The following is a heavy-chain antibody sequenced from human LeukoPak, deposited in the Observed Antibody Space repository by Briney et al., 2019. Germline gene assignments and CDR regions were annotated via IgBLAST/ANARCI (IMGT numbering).Heavy chain of an antibody. V-gene: IGHV3-21*06. CDR2: INPTSSSI. Sequence: GSLRLSCAASGLTFSDYSMNWVRQAPGKGLEWVSSINPTSSSIYYADAVKGRFTISRDNAGSSLFLQKNSLTAEDTAVYYCVRLRRNSDKSDYYYFYDYRGQGILVTVSS. J-gene: IGHJ4*02. CDR3: VRLRRNSDKSDYYYFYDY. D-gene: IGHD3-22*01. CDR1: GLTFSDYS.